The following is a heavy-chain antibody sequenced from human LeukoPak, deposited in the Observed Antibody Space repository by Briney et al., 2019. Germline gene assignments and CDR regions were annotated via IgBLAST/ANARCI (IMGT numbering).Heavy chain of an antibody. CDR3: AKDPSIAVAGLFDY. D-gene: IGHD6-19*01. V-gene: IGHV3-23*01. Sequence: PGGSLRLSCVASGFTFSSYAMIWVRQAPGKALEWVSAISGSGGSTYYADSVKGRFTISRDNSKHTLYLQMNSLRAEDTAVYYCAKDPSIAVAGLFDYWGQATLVTVSS. J-gene: IGHJ4*02. CDR2: ISGSGGST. CDR1: GFTFSSYA.